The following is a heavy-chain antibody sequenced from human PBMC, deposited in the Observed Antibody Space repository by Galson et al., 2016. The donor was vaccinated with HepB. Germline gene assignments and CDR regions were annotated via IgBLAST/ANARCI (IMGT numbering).Heavy chain of an antibody. J-gene: IGHJ4*02. D-gene: IGHD1-26*01. CDR3: AKLLVGLVGATTYDY. CDR1: EFTFITYS. V-gene: IGHV3-21*04. Sequence: SLRLSCAASEFTFITYSMNWVRQAPGKGLEWVSSISSNSAHIYYADSVKGRFTISRDDSKNTLYLQMSSLRAEDTAVDYCAKLLVGLVGATTYDYWGQGTLVTVSS. CDR2: ISSNSAHI.